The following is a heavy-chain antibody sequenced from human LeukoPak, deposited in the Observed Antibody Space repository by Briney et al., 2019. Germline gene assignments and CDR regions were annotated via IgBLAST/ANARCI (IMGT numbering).Heavy chain of an antibody. CDR2: IHSGGST. V-gene: IGHV3-53*01. CDR1: GFTVSSDY. J-gene: IGHJ4*02. D-gene: IGHD4-23*01. Sequence: GGSLRLSCAASGFTVSSDYMNWVRQAPGKGLEWVSVIHSGGSTYYADSVKGRFTISRDNSKNTLYLQMNSLRAEDTAVYYCAREPYGGNLYYFDYWGQGTLVTVSS. CDR3: AREPYGGNLYYFDY.